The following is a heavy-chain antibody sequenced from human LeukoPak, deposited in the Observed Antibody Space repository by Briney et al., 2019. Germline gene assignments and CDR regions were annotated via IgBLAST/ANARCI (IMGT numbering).Heavy chain of an antibody. D-gene: IGHD1-26*01. CDR1: GFTFSTYS. CDR3: ARDDGTHFFDY. V-gene: IGHV3-21*04. CDR2: ITGSSDFI. J-gene: IGHJ4*02. Sequence: GGSLRLSCAASGFTFSTYSMIWVRQAPGKGLEWVSGITGSSDFIYYADSVKGRLTISRDNAQNSLYLQMNSLRIEDTAVYYCARDDGTHFFDYWGQGTLVTVSS.